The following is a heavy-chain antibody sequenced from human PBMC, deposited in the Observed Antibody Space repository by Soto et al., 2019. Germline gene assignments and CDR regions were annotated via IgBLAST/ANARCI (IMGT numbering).Heavy chain of an antibody. CDR1: GFTFGDYA. CDR3: TRELSGWNYYPGDY. CDR2: IRSKVYGGTT. V-gene: IGHV3-49*05. Sequence: EVQLVESGGGLVKPGRSLRLSCTASGFTFGDYAMSWFRQAPGKGLEWVGFIRSKVYGGTTEYAASVKGRFTSTRDDAKTIAYLQMNSLKPEDTAVYYCTRELSGWNYYPGDYWGQGTLVTVSS. D-gene: IGHD1-7*01. J-gene: IGHJ4*02.